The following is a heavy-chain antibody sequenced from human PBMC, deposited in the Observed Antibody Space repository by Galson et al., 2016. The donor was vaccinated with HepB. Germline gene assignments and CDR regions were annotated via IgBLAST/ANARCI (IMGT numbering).Heavy chain of an antibody. V-gene: IGHV3-23*01. CDR3: AKARRFCISVSCYENGMDV. D-gene: IGHD2-2*01. J-gene: IGHJ6*02. CDR2: ISGSGSSA. Sequence: SLRLSCAASGFTFSRNVMNWVRQAPGKGLEWVSGISGSGSSAFYADSVKGRFSISRDNSKNTVSLQMISLRAEDTAVYYCAKARRFCISVSCYENGMDVWGQGTTVTVSS. CDR1: GFTFSRNV.